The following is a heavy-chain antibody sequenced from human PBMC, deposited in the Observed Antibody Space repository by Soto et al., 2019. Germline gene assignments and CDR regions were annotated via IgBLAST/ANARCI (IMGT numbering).Heavy chain of an antibody. CDR3: ARVRELAFDY. D-gene: IGHD1-26*01. CDR1: GFTFSDYY. J-gene: IGHJ4*02. Sequence: PGGSLRLSRAASGFTFSDYYVSWIRQAPGKGLEWVSYISSSSSYTNYADSVKGRFTISRDNAKNSLYLQMNSLRAEDTAVYYCARVRELAFDYWGQGTLVTVSS. CDR2: ISSSSSYT. V-gene: IGHV3-11*06.